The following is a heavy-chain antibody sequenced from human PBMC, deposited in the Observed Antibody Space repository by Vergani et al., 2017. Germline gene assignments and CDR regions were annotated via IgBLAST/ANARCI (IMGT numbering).Heavy chain of an antibody. CDR1: GFTFSTYA. V-gene: IGHV3-30*04. CDR2: ISHDGSHK. J-gene: IGHJ3*02. CDR3: ARDRSNVYGGSSGDAFHI. Sequence: QVQLVESGGGVVQPGRSLRLSCAAPGFTFSTYAMHWVRPAPGKGLEWVAVISHDGSHKYYADSVKGRFTISRDNSKITLYRQMNSLIAEDTAVYNCARDRSNVYGGSSGDAFHIWGQGTMVTVSS. D-gene: IGHD4-23*01.